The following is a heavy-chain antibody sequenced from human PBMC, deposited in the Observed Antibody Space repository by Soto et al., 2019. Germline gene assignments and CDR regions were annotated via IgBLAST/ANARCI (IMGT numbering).Heavy chain of an antibody. CDR3: ARELLYGTGSRNFHYYGMDV. Sequence: QVQLVESGGGVVQSGTSLRLSCAASGMKFSSYGMHWVRQAPGKGLEWVAVIWFDGFKKYYVDSVKGRFTISRDNSNNTLYLQMNSMRAEYTGVYYCARELLYGTGSRNFHYYGMDVWGQGTTVTVSS. D-gene: IGHD3-10*01. V-gene: IGHV3-33*01. CDR1: GMKFSSYG. J-gene: IGHJ6*02. CDR2: IWFDGFKK.